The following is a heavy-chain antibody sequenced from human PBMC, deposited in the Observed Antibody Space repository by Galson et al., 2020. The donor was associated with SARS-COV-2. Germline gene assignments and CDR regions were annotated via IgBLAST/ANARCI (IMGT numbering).Heavy chain of an antibody. Sequence: GGSLRLSCTASGFAFSSHTMHWVRQAPGKGLEWVSDINSHSGTVKDADSVKGRFTISRDNAKNSLYLQMNSLRADDTAVYYCVRGGTYSTYFDYWGQGTLVTVSS. J-gene: IGHJ4*02. D-gene: IGHD1-26*01. V-gene: IGHV3-48*01. CDR2: INSHSGTV. CDR3: VRGGTYSTYFDY. CDR1: GFAFSSHT.